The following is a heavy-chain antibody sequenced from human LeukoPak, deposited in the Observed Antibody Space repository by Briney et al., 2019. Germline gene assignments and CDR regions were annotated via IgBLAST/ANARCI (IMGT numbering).Heavy chain of an antibody. V-gene: IGHV4-61*02. CDR1: GTSITGGSYY. Sequence: SETLSLTCTVSGTSITGGSYYWTWIRQPAGKGLEWIGRIYTSGITTYNPSLKSRVTVSLDMSKNQISLNLNSVTAADTAVYYCARGLWDNGDRFEYWGPGALVTVSS. J-gene: IGHJ4*02. CDR2: IYTSGIT. CDR3: ARGLWDNGDRFEY. D-gene: IGHD4-17*01.